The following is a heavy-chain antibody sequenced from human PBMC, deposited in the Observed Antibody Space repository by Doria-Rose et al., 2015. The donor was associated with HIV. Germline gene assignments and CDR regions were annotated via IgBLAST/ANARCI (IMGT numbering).Heavy chain of an antibody. J-gene: IGHJ4*02. CDR2: IFSDDDR. V-gene: IGHV2-26*01. CDR3: ARIKSSRWYHKYYFDF. CDR1: GVSLSSPGMG. D-gene: IGHD6-13*01. Sequence: QESGPVLVKPTETLTLTCTVSGVSLSSPGMGVSWIRQPPGKALEWLANIFSDDDRSYKTSLKSRTTISRGTSKSQVVLTMTDMDPVDTATYYCARIKSSRWYHKYYFDFWGQGTLVIVSA.